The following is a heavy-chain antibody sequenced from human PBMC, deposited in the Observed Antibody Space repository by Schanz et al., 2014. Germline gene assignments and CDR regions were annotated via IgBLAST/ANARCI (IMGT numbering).Heavy chain of an antibody. CDR3: ARDLPYCDGGKCYSDGFDI. CDR1: GFNFNNYD. V-gene: IGHV1-3*04. D-gene: IGHD2-21*01. J-gene: IGHJ3*02. CDR2: INTGSGDT. Sequence: QVQLVQSGAEVKKPGASVKVSCTASGFNFNNYDINWVRQATGQGLEWMGWINTGSGDTKYSQNFQGRVTITRDTSATTADMELTNLRSEDTAVYYCARDLPYCDGGKCYSDGFDIWGQGTLVTISS.